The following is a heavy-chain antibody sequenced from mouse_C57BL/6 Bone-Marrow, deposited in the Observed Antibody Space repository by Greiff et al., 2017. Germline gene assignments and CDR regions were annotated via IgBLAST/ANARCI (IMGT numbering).Heavy chain of an antibody. Sequence: QVQLQQSGAELVRPGASVKLSCKASGYTFTDYYINWVKQRPGQGLEWIARIYPGSGNTYYNEKFKGKATLTAEKSSRTAYMQLSSLTSEDSAVYFCARWAAMDYWGQGTSVTVSS. J-gene: IGHJ4*01. CDR3: ARWAAMDY. V-gene: IGHV1-76*01. CDR2: IYPGSGNT. CDR1: GYTFTDYY.